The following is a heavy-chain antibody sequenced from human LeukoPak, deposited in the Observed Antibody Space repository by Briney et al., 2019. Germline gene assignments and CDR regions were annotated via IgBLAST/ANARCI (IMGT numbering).Heavy chain of an antibody. J-gene: IGHJ2*01. D-gene: IGHD2-8*01. CDR3: ARILGPDLGYCTNGVCYSSPNWYFDL. Sequence: GGSWRPSFQASGFTFSSYWMSWFRQAPGKGLEWVATIKQVGRENYFLDSVKGRFTISRDNAKNSLYLQMNSLRAEDTAVYYCARILGPDLGYCTNGVCYSSPNWYFDLWGRGTLVTVSS. V-gene: IGHV3-7*01. CDR1: GFTFSSYW. CDR2: IKQVGREN.